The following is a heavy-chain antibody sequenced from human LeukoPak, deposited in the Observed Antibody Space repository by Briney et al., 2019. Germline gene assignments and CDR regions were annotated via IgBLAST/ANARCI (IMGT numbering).Heavy chain of an antibody. D-gene: IGHD6-19*01. CDR1: GGSISSSSYY. CDR2: IYYSGST. Sequence: SETLSLTCTVSGGSISSSSYYWGWIRQPPGKGLEWIGSIYYSGSTYYNPSLKSRVTISVDTSKNQFSLKLSSVTAADTAVYYCARALYSSGWPSFDYWGQGTLVTVSS. CDR3: ARALYSSGWPSFDY. J-gene: IGHJ4*02. V-gene: IGHV4-39*07.